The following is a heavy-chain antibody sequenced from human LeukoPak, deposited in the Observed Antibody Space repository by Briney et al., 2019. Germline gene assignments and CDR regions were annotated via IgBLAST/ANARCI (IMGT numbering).Heavy chain of an antibody. V-gene: IGHV3-30*02. CDR2: IRNDASNK. CDR3: AKDRVGDGDYVGNFDH. J-gene: IGHJ4*02. Sequence: PGGSLRLSCAASGFTFSNYGMHWVRQAPGKGPEWVAFIRNDASNKYYADSVKGRFTISRDNSKNMLYLQMNSLRAEDTAVYYCAKDRVGDGDYVGNFDHWGQGTLVTVSS. CDR1: GFTFSNYG. D-gene: IGHD4-17*01.